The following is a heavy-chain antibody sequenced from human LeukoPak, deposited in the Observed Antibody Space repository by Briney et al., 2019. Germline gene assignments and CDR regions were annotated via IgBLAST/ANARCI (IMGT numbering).Heavy chain of an antibody. CDR3: ARDQGYGGFDY. CDR1: GRSISTYY. J-gene: IGHJ4*02. Sequence: PSETLSLTCTVSGRSISTYYWSWIRQPPGKGLEWIGYIYYIGTTNYSPSLKSRVTISVDTSKNQFSLKLSSVTAADTAFYYCARDQGYGGFDYWGQGALVTVSS. D-gene: IGHD3-16*01. V-gene: IGHV4-59*01. CDR2: IYYIGTT.